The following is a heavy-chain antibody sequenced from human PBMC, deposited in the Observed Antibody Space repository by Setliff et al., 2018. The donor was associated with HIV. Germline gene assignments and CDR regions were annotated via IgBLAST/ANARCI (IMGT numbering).Heavy chain of an antibody. V-gene: IGHV1-46*01. J-gene: IGHJ4*02. Sequence: ASVKVSCKASGYTFTNYYIHWVRQAPGQGLEWMGIINPSGGSTSYAQKFQGRVSMTRDTPTSAIYMELSSLRSEDTAVYYCARDRTSSTSSFDYWGQGTLGTV. CDR3: ARDRTSSTSSFDY. D-gene: IGHD6-6*01. CDR2: INPSGGST. CDR1: GYTFTNYY.